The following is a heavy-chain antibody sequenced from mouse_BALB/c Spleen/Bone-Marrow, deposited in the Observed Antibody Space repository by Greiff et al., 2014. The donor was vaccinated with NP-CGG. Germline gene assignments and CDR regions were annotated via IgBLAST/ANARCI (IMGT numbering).Heavy chain of an antibody. CDR3: VPYYYGSSLFAY. Sequence: VQLKQSGAELVKPGASVKLSCTASGFNIKDTYMHWVKQRPEQGLEWIGRIDPANGNTKYDPKFQGKATITADTSSNTAYLQLSSLTSEDTAVYYCVPYYYGSSLFAYWGQGTLVTVSA. CDR2: IDPANGNT. D-gene: IGHD1-1*01. J-gene: IGHJ3*01. CDR1: GFNIKDTY. V-gene: IGHV14-3*02.